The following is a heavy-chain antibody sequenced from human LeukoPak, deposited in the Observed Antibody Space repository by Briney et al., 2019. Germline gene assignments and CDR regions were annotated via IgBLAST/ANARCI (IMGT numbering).Heavy chain of an antibody. Sequence: ASVKVSCKASGYTFTSYYMHWVRQAPGQGLEWMGIINPSGGSTSYAQKFQGRVTITADESTSTAYMELSSLRSGDTAVYYCARDYYDSSGIIPLDYWGQGTLVTDSS. CDR1: GYTFTSYY. CDR2: INPSGGST. D-gene: IGHD3-22*01. V-gene: IGHV1-46*01. J-gene: IGHJ4*02. CDR3: ARDYYDSSGIIPLDY.